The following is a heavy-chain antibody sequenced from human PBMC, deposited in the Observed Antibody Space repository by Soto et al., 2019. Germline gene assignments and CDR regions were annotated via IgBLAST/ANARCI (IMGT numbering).Heavy chain of an antibody. CDR2: TYFRSKWYN. CDR3: AKGDNLGPKTGYAFDP. J-gene: IGHJ5*02. V-gene: IGHV6-1*01. CDR1: GDSVSSNTAS. Sequence: QTLSRTSAISGDSVSSNTASWNWIRQSPSRGLEWLGRTYFRSKWYNDYAVSVKSRIIINPDTSNNQFSLQLNSVTPEDTAVYFCAKGDNLGPKTGYAFDPWGQGIMVTVSS. D-gene: IGHD5-12*01.